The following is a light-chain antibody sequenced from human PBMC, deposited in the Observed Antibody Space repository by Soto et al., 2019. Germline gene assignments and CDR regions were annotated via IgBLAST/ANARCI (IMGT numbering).Light chain of an antibody. J-gene: IGKJ4*01. Sequence: DIVMTQSPDSLAVSLGERATINCKSSQSVLYSSNNKNYLAWYQPKPGQPPKLLISWASTRESGVPDRFSGSGSGTDFTLTISSLQAEDVAVYYCQQYYITPLTFGGGTQVEIK. CDR2: WAS. CDR3: QQYYITPLT. CDR1: QSVLYSSNNKNY. V-gene: IGKV4-1*01.